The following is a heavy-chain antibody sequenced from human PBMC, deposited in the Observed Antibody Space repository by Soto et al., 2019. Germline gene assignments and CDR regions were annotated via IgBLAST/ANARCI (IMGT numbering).Heavy chain of an antibody. CDR1: GFTFSGRS. V-gene: IGHV3-74*01. CDR2: IDNAGTDS. CDR3: ARGWFGPDV. D-gene: IGHD3-10*01. J-gene: IGHJ6*04. Sequence: EVQLVESGGGLVQPGGSLRLSCAASGFTFSGRSMHWVRQAPGKGLVWVSGIDNAGTDSTYADSVKGRFTSSRDNAKNTLYLQMNSLSVEDTAVYYCARGWFGPDVWGNGTTVTVSS.